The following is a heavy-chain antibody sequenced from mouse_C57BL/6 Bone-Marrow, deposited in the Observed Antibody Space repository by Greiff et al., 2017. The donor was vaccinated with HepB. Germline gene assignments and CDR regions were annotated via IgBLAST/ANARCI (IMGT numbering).Heavy chain of an antibody. D-gene: IGHD2-5*01. CDR3: ARDKAYYSNYFDY. CDR2: ISYDGSN. V-gene: IGHV3-6*01. J-gene: IGHJ2*01. CDR1: GYSITSGYY. Sequence: EVQLVESGPGLVKPSQSLSLTCSVTGYSITSGYYWNWIRQFPGNKLEWMGYISYDGSNNYNPSLKNRISITRDTSKNQFFLKLNSVTTEDTATYYCARDKAYYSNYFDYWGQGTTLTVSS.